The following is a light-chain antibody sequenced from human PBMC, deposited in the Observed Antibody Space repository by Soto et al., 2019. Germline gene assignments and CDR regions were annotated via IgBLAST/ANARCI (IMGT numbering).Light chain of an antibody. J-gene: IGLJ2*01. V-gene: IGLV2-11*01. CDR1: SSDVGGFNY. CDR3: CSYADRLTFV. Sequence: QSALTQPRSVSGSPGQSVTISCAGTSSDVGGFNYVSWYQHHPGKAPRLMIYDVNKRPSGVPDRFSGSKSGNTASLTISGLQAEDEADYHCCSYADRLTFVFGGGTKLTVL. CDR2: DVN.